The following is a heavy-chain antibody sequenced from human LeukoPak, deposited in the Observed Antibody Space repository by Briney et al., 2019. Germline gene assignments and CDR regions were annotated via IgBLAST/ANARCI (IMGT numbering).Heavy chain of an antibody. CDR1: GCTFTSYY. D-gene: IGHD2-8*01. CDR3: ARDMLAVPSNWFDP. V-gene: IGHV1-46*01. Sequence: ASVKVSCKASGCTFTSYYIHWVRQAPGQGLEWMGVISPSGGGTSYAQKFQGRVTMTRDTSTSTVYMDLRSLRSEDTAVYFCARDMLAVPSNWFDPWGQGTLVTVSS. CDR2: ISPSGGGT. J-gene: IGHJ5*02.